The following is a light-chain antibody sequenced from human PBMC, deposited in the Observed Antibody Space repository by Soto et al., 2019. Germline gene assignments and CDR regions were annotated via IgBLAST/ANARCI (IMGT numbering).Light chain of an antibody. CDR2: DVS. V-gene: IGLV2-14*01. J-gene: IGLJ1*01. CDR1: SSDVGGYNY. CDR3: SSYTSSSTLLYV. Sequence: QSALTQSASVSVSPGQSITISCTGTSSDVGGYNYVSWYQQHPGKAPKLMIYDVSNRTSGVSNRFSGSKSGNTASLTISGLQAEDEADYYCSSYTSSSTLLYVFGTGTKLTVL.